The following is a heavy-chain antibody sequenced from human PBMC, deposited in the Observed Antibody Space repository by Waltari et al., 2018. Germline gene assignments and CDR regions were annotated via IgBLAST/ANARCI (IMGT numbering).Heavy chain of an antibody. CDR1: GGSISSSSSY. Sequence: QLQLQESGPGLVKPSETLSLTCTVSGGSISSSSSYWGWIRQYPGKGLEWIGSIYYSGSTYYNPTLKSRVTISGDTSKNQFSLKLSSVTAADTAVYYCARHWKKSGYRFDPWGQGTLVTVSS. CDR3: ARHWKKSGYRFDP. V-gene: IGHV4-39*01. J-gene: IGHJ5*02. CDR2: IYYSGST. D-gene: IGHD5-12*01.